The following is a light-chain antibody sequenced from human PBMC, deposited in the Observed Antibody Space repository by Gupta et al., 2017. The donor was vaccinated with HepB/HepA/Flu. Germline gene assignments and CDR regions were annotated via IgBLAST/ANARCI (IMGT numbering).Light chain of an antibody. J-gene: IGKJ2*01. V-gene: IGKV3-15*01. CDR1: QSVNRD. Sequence: EMVVTQSPLTLSVSPGERATLSCRTSQSVNRDLAWYQQKPGQAPRLLIYDASTRAVAFPARFSASGSGTEFTLTISSLQSEDFAVYYCLQYNKWYTFGQGTKLDIK. CDR3: LQYNKWYT. CDR2: DAS.